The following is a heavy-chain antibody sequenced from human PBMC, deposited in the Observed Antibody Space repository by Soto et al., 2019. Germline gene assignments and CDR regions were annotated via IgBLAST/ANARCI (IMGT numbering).Heavy chain of an antibody. Sequence: GGSLRLSCAASGFTVSSNYMSWVRQAPGKGLEWVSVIYSGGSTYYADSVKGRFTISRDNSKNTLYLQMNSLRAEDTAVYYCARDRGYGDYYYYGMDVWGQGTTVTVPS. J-gene: IGHJ6*02. D-gene: IGHD4-17*01. CDR2: IYSGGST. CDR3: ARDRGYGDYYYYGMDV. V-gene: IGHV3-53*01. CDR1: GFTVSSNY.